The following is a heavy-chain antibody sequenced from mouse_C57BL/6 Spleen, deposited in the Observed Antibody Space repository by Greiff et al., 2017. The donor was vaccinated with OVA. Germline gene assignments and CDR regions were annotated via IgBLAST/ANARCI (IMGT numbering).Heavy chain of an antibody. V-gene: IGHV6-3*01. D-gene: IGHD2-4*01. CDR2: IRSKSGNNAT. CDR1: GFAFSNYW. Sequence: EVHLVESGGGLVKPGGSMKLSCVASGFAFSNYWMNWVRQSPEKGLEWVAQIRSKSGNNATHYAVSVKGRFTISRDDSKSSVYLQMNNLRAEDTVIYYCTGRDYPWFAYWGQGTLVTVSA. J-gene: IGHJ3*01. CDR3: TGRDYPWFAY.